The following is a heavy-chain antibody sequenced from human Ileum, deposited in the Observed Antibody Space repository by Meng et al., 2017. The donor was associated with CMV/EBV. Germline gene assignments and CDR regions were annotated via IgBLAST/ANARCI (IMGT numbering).Heavy chain of an antibody. D-gene: IGHD3-3*01. V-gene: IGHV4-39*07. Sequence: HRRAAGPGLPNPAASPVLTPHALGGSTTSYTYYWGLNRQPPGKGLEWGGGVDYSWPTYYNPSLKSRVNMSIDTSKNRFSLKLSSATAADTAVYYCARNVGFYSSQIAYWGQGALVTVSS. CDR1: GGSTTSYTYY. J-gene: IGHJ4*02. CDR2: VDYSWPT. CDR3: ARNVGFYSSQIAY.